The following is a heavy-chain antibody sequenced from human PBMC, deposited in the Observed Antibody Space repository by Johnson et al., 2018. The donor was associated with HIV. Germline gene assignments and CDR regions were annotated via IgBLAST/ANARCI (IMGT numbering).Heavy chain of an antibody. V-gene: IGHV3-43D*03. Sequence: QLVESGGVVVQPAGSLRLPCAASGFTFYDYAMHSVRQAPGKGLAWVSLITWAGGSTFYADSVKGRFTISRDKSKDSLYLQMNSLRVEDTAVYYCARALSRFGVSDAFDVWGQGTMVTVSS. CDR3: ARALSRFGVSDAFDV. J-gene: IGHJ3*01. D-gene: IGHD3-10*01. CDR1: GFTFYDYA. CDR2: ITWAGGST.